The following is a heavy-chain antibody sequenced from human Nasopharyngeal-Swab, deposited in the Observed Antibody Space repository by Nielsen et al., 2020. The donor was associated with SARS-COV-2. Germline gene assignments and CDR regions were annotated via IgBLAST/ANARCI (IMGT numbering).Heavy chain of an antibody. CDR1: GGSFSGYY. J-gene: IGHJ4*02. CDR2: INHSGST. V-gene: IGHV4-34*01. Sequence: SETLSLTCAVYGGSFSGYYWSWIRQPPGKGLEWIGEINHSGSTNYNPSLKSRFTISVDTSKNQFSLKLSSVTAADTAVYYCARGADTSPDYWGQGTLVTVSS. D-gene: IGHD5-18*01. CDR3: ARGADTSPDY.